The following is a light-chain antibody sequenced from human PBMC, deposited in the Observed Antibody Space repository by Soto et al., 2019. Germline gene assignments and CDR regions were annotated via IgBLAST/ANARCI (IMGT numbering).Light chain of an antibody. CDR1: QSVSSN. CDR2: GAS. V-gene: IGKV3-15*01. CDR3: QQYNNWPGT. Sequence: EIVLTQSPGTLSVSPGERATLSCRASQSVSSNLAWYQQKPGQAPRLLFYGASTGATGIPARFSGSWSETEVTLSISSRQSEDFSVYYCQQYNNWPGTFGQGTKVEIK. J-gene: IGKJ1*01.